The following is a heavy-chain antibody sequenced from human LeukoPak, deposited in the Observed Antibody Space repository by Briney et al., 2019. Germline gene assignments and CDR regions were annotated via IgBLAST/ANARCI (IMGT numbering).Heavy chain of an antibody. D-gene: IGHD4-17*01. V-gene: IGHV3-30*04. CDR1: GFTFSSYA. Sequence: GGSLRLSCAASGFTFSSYAMHWVRQAPGKGLEWVAVISYDGSNKYYADSVKGRFTISGDNSKNTLYLQMNSLRAEDTAVYYCASDYGDYVPYYGMDVWGQGTTVTVSS. CDR3: ASDYGDYVPYYGMDV. J-gene: IGHJ6*02. CDR2: ISYDGSNK.